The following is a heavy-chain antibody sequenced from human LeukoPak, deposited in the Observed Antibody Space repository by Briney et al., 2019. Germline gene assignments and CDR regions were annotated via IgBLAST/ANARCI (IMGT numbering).Heavy chain of an antibody. D-gene: IGHD3-10*01. CDR3: ARGLTITMVRGAPYYMDV. V-gene: IGHV1-8*03. J-gene: IGHJ6*03. CDR1: GYTFTSYD. CDR2: MNPNSGNT. Sequence: ASVKVSCKASGYTFTSYDINWVRQATGQGLEWMGWMNPNSGNTGYAQKFQGRVTITRNTSISTAYMELSSLRSEDTAVYYCARGLTITMVRGAPYYMDVWGKGTTVTVSS.